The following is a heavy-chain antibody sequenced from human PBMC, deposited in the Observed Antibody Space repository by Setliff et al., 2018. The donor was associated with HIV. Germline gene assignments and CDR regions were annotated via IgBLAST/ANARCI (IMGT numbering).Heavy chain of an antibody. CDR1: GGSISSGDYY. V-gene: IGHV4-30-4*08. D-gene: IGHD1-26*01. CDR2: IYDSEST. J-gene: IGHJ4*02. CDR3: ARHGRLSGSYWGGGDY. Sequence: SETLSLTCTVSGGSISSGDYYWSWIRQPPGKGLEWIGNIYDSESTYYNPSLKSRVTISVETSKNQFSLKLTSVTAADTAVYYCARHGRLSGSYWGGGDYWGQGTLVTVSS.